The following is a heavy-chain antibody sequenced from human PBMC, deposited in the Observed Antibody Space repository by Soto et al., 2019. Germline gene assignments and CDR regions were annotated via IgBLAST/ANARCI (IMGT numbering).Heavy chain of an antibody. CDR1: GGSINSYY. CDR3: ARVPDY. J-gene: IGHJ4*02. D-gene: IGHD2-2*01. V-gene: IGHV4-59*12. CDR2: IYYSGST. Sequence: PSETLSLTCTVSGGSINSYYWSWIRQPPGKGLEWIGYIYYSGSTNYNPSLKSRVTISIDRSKNQFSLKLSSVTAADTAVYYCARVPDYWCQGILVTVSS.